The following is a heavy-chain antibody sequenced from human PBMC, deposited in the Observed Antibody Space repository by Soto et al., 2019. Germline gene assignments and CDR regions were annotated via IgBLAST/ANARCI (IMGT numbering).Heavy chain of an antibody. CDR3: ARETPLIGGGSDMDV. CDR1: GFTFSNYG. J-gene: IGHJ6*02. CDR2: ISYDGSDK. D-gene: IGHD3-10*01. V-gene: IGHV3-30*03. Sequence: QVQLVESGGGVVQPGRSLRLSCAASGFTFSNYGMHWVRQAPGKGLEWVTFISYDGSDKFYADSVKGRFTVSRDNSENTLFLQMNSLRSEDTGVYYCARETPLIGGGSDMDVWGQGTTVTVSS.